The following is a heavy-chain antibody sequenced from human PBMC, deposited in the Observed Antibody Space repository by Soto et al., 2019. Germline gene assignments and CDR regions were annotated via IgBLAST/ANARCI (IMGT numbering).Heavy chain of an antibody. CDR1: GGSISSGGYY. V-gene: IGHV4-31*03. Sequence: PSETLSLTCTVSGGSISSGGYYWSWIRQHPGKGLEWIGYIYYSGSTYYNPSLKSRVTISVDTSKNQFSLKLSSVTAADTAVYYCARDGLDSSSTSCYHYGMDVWGQGTTVTVSS. CDR3: ARDGLDSSSTSCYHYGMDV. D-gene: IGHD2-2*01. CDR2: IYYSGST. J-gene: IGHJ6*02.